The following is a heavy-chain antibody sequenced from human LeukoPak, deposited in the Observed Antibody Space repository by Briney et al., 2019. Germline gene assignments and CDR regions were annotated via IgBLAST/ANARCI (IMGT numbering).Heavy chain of an antibody. CDR1: GFTFSSYA. Sequence: GGSLRLSCAASGFTFSSYAMSWVRQAPGKGPEWVSAISGSGGSTYYADSVKGRFTIPRDNSKSTLYLQMNSLRAEDTAVYYCAKDRSQFIAVAGTHPQDYWGQGTLVTVSS. V-gene: IGHV3-23*01. J-gene: IGHJ4*02. CDR2: ISGSGGST. CDR3: AKDRSQFIAVAGTHPQDY. D-gene: IGHD6-13*01.